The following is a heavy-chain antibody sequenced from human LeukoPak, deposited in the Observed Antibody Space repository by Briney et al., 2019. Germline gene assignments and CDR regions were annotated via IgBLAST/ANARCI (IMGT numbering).Heavy chain of an antibody. V-gene: IGHV1-69*04. D-gene: IGHD6-13*01. CDR3: AREQQLAYYYGMDV. CDR2: IIPILGIA. Sequence: AASGKVSCKASGGTFSSYAISWVRQAPGQGLEWMGRIIPILGIANYAQKFQGRVTMTTDTSTSTAYMELRSLRSDDTAVYYCAREQQLAYYYGMDVWGQGTTVTVSS. CDR1: GGTFSSYA. J-gene: IGHJ6*02.